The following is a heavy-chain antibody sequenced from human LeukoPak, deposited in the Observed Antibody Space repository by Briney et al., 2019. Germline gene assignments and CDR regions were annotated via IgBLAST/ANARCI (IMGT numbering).Heavy chain of an antibody. CDR2: IYTSGDT. J-gene: IGHJ4*02. V-gene: IGHV4-4*07. Sequence: SETLSLTCTVSGGSISNYYWSWIQQPAGKGLEWIGRIYTSGDTNYNSSLKSRVTMSVDTSKNLFSLKVNSVTAADTAVYYCARGIYGDYKYYFDSWGQGTLVTVSS. CDR1: GGSISNYY. CDR3: ARGIYGDYKYYFDS. D-gene: IGHD4-17*01.